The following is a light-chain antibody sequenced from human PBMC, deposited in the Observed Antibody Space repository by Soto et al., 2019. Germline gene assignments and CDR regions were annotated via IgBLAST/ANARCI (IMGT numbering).Light chain of an antibody. J-gene: IGLJ1*01. CDR1: SIDIGRYNY. CDR3: TSCITANTRCV. Sequence: ALTQPASVSGSPGQSITISCTLTSIDIGRYNYVSWFQQHPGKVPKLVIFEVNYRPSGVSDRFSGSKSGNTASLTITGLQAEDEADYYCTSCITANTRCVFGSGTKATVL. CDR2: EVN. V-gene: IGLV2-14*01.